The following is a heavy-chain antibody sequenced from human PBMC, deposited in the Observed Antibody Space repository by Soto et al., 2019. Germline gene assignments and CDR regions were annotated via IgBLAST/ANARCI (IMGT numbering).Heavy chain of an antibody. Sequence: QVRLVESGGGLVKPGGSLRLSCAASGFIFSDYYMSWVRHAPGKGLEWKSEISTSGNITFYADSLKGRFTISRDNAKNSLYLQMNSLRADDTAVYYCAREISSQTRKYYYYYTDVWGKGTTVTVSS. CDR1: GFIFSDYY. D-gene: IGHD2-15*01. J-gene: IGHJ6*03. V-gene: IGHV3-11*01. CDR3: AREISSQTRKYYYYYTDV. CDR2: ISTSGNIT.